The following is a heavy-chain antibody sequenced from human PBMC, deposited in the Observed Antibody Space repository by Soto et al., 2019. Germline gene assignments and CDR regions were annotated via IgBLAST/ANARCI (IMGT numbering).Heavy chain of an antibody. CDR3: ARPLVAPVAGPYYYGMDV. J-gene: IGHJ6*02. Sequence: QIQLVESGGGVVQPGRSLRLSCTAAGFTFNSYGFNWVRQAPGKGLEWVAVIWDDGNTIYYADSVKGRFTISRDNLRSTVYLQMNSLTAEDTAVYYCARPLVAPVAGPYYYGMDVWGQGTTVTVSS. V-gene: IGHV3-33*01. D-gene: IGHD6-19*01. CDR2: IWDDGNTI. CDR1: GFTFNSYG.